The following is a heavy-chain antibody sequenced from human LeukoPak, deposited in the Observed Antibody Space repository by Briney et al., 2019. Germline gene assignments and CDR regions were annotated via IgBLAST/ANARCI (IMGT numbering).Heavy chain of an antibody. J-gene: IGHJ4*02. V-gene: IGHV3-23*01. CDR2: ITYTGGST. CDR3: ARDFMWLVDY. D-gene: IGHD6-19*01. CDR1: GFTFSSYA. Sequence: GGSLRLSCTASGFTFSSYAMSWVRQAPGKGLEWVSHITYTGGSTYYADSVKGRFTISRDNSKNTLYLQMNSLRAEDTAVYYCARDFMWLVDYWGQGTLVTVSS.